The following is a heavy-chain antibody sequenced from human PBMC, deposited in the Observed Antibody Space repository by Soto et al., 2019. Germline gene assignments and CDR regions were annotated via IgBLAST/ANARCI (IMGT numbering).Heavy chain of an antibody. Sequence: GESLKISCQASGYSFSNFWIAWVRQMPGEGLEWLGIIYPDDSDTRYSPSFLGQVTISADKSIKTTYLQWSSLKASDTAIYFCASSVLVTSTMNYFDLWGQGTLVHRLL. J-gene: IGHJ4*02. CDR3: ASSVLVTSTMNYFDL. CDR2: IYPDDSDT. V-gene: IGHV5-51*01. D-gene: IGHD2-8*02. CDR1: GYSFSNFW.